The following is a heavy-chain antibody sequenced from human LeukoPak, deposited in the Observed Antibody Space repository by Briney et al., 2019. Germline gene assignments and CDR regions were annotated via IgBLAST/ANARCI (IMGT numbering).Heavy chain of an antibody. V-gene: IGHV3-30-3*01. D-gene: IGHD6-19*01. CDR2: ISYDGSNK. CDR1: GFTFNNYA. Sequence: PGGSLRLSCAVSGFTFNNYAIHWVRQAPGKGLEWVAVISYDGSNKYYADSVKGRFTISRDNSKNTLYLQMNSLRAEDTAVYYCARGGYSSGWYSYSPNYWGQGTLVTVSS. J-gene: IGHJ4*02. CDR3: ARGGYSSGWYSYSPNY.